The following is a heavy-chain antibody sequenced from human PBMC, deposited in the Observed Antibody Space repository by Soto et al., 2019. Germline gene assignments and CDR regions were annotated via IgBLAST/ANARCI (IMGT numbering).Heavy chain of an antibody. CDR1: PFNFSYDY. Sequence: CLRLPCAASPFNFSYDYQGQVRHTKTRRLECVSFISATGVGTESAEYVKGRFTISRDHSHNTLYLQVHSLTAEDTAVYDCAKDRRAGGNSACYFDY. D-gene: IGHD3-16*01. CDR2: ISATGVGT. J-gene: IGHJ4*03. V-gene: IGHV3-23*01. CDR3: AKDRRAGGNSACYFDY.